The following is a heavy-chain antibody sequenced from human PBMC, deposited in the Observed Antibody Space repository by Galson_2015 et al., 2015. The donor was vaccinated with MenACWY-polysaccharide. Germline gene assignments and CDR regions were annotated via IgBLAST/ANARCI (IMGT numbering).Heavy chain of an antibody. V-gene: IGHV3-7*05. Sequence: SLRLSCAASGFSLSSFWMSWVRQAPGKGLEWVANIKQDGSEKYYVDSVKGRFTISRDNAKNSLYLQMNSLRAEDTAVYYCARGEAAAGNVFDYWGQGTLVTVSS. CDR3: ARGEAAAGNVFDY. D-gene: IGHD6-13*01. CDR1: GFSLSSFW. CDR2: IKQDGSEK. J-gene: IGHJ4*02.